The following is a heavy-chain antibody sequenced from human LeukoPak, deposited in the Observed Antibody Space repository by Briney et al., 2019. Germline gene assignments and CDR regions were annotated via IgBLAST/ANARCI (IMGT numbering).Heavy chain of an antibody. Sequence: GGSLRLSCVASGFTFSNYEMNWVRQAPGKGLEWVSYISRSGSAVYHADSVKGRFTISTDNARNSLFLQMHSLRAEDTAVYYCARAHSGSYLWYFDYWGQGTLVTVSS. V-gene: IGHV3-48*03. CDR1: GFTFSNYE. J-gene: IGHJ4*02. CDR3: ARAHSGSYLWYFDY. D-gene: IGHD1-26*01. CDR2: ISRSGSAV.